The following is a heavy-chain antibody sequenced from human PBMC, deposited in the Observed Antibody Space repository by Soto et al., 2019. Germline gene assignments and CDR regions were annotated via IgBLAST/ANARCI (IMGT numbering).Heavy chain of an antibody. CDR3: APHTLDTGMPSGS. J-gene: IGHJ5*02. V-gene: IGHV1-18*01. CDR2: IGGYKGNT. Sequence: QVQLVQSGAEVREPGASVKVSCKASGYTFTNYGVSWVRQAPGQGLEWMGWIGGYKGNTNYAQKLQGRVTLTTDTSTSTAYMELRSLRSDDTAVDSCAPHTLDTGMPSGSWGQGTLVTFSS. D-gene: IGHD5-18*01. CDR1: GYTFTNYG.